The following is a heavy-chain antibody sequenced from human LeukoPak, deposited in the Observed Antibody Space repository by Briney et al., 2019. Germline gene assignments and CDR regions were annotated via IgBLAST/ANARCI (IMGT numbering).Heavy chain of an antibody. CDR2: TYYRSKWYY. CDR1: GDSVS. V-gene: IGHV6-1*01. Sequence: SQTLSLTCAISGDSVSNWIRQSPSRGLEWLGRTYYRSKWYYDYALSVKSRITINPDTSKNHFSLQLSSVTPEDTAVYYCAKGIAVGGTSGVFAYWDQGTLVTVSS. CDR3: AKGIAVGGTSGVFAY. D-gene: IGHD6-13*01. J-gene: IGHJ4*02.